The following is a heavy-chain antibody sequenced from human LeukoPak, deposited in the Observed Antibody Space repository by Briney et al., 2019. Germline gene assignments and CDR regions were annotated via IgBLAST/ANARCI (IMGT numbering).Heavy chain of an antibody. Sequence: GGSLRLSCAASGFTFSIYAMSWVRQAPGKGLEWVSAISGSGGAAYYADSVKGRFTISRDNSKNTLYLQMNSLRAEDTAVYYCARGGGYLALFDYWGQGTLVTVSS. V-gene: IGHV3-23*01. D-gene: IGHD3-10*01. J-gene: IGHJ4*02. CDR3: ARGGGYLALFDY. CDR1: GFTFSIYA. CDR2: ISGSGGAA.